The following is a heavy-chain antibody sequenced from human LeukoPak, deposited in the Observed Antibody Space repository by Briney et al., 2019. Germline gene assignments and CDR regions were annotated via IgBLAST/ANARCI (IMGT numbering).Heavy chain of an antibody. V-gene: IGHV3-74*01. CDR3: ARDVYGGNPFDY. J-gene: IGHJ4*02. CDR1: GFTFSSYW. Sequence: GGSLRLSCAASGFTFSSYWMHWVRQAPGKGLMWVSRINSDGSSTSYADSVKGRFTISRDNAKNTLYLQMNSLRAEDTAVYYCARDVYGGNPFDYWGQGTLVTVSS. CDR2: INSDGSST. D-gene: IGHD4-23*01.